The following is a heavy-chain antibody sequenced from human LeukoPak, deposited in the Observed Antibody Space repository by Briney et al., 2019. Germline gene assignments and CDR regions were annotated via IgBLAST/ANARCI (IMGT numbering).Heavy chain of an antibody. V-gene: IGHV1-24*01. J-gene: IGHJ4*02. CDR1: VYTLTELS. CDR2: FDPEDGET. D-gene: IGHD3-22*01. CDR3: ATGNRPYYYDSSGYYDFDY. Sequence: ASVKVSCKVSVYTLTELSMHWVRQPPGKGLEWVGGFDPEDGETIYAQKFQGRVTMTEDTSTDTAYMEQSSLRSEDTAVYYCATGNRPYYYDSSGYYDFDYWGQGTLVTVSS.